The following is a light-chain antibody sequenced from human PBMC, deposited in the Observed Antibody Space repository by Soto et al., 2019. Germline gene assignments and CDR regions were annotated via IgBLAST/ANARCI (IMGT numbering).Light chain of an antibody. CDR1: SSDVGGYNS. V-gene: IGLV2-14*03. Sequence: QSALTQPASVSGSPGQSITISCTGTSSDVGGYNSASWYQHHPGKAPKLMIYNVSNRPSGVSNRFSGSKSGNTASLTISGLQAEDEADYYCSSYTSSSTYVFGTGTKVTVL. CDR3: SSYTSSSTYV. CDR2: NVS. J-gene: IGLJ1*01.